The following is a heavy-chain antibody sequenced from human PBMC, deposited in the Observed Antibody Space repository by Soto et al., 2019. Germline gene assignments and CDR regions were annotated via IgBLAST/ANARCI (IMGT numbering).Heavy chain of an antibody. J-gene: IGHJ5*02. Sequence: SETLSLTCAVYGGSFSGYYWSWIRQPPGKGLEWIGEINHSGSTNYNPSLKSRVTISVDTSKNQFSLKLSSVTAADTAVYYCARGRNIVAPRRWFDPWGQGTLVTVSS. D-gene: IGHD5-12*01. V-gene: IGHV4-34*01. CDR2: INHSGST. CDR1: GGSFSGYY. CDR3: ARGRNIVAPRRWFDP.